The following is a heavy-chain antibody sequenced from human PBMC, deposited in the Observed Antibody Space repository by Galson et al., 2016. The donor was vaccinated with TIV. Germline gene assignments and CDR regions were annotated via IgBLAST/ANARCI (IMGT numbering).Heavy chain of an antibody. J-gene: IGHJ4*02. CDR1: RFTFSDYY. V-gene: IGHV3-11*01. CDR3: ATAIAAAGTFDH. CDR2: ISGSGTTL. Sequence: SLRLSCAASRFTFSDYYMSWIRQAPGKGLEWVSEISGSGTTLFYADSVKGRLTISRDNAKSSLYLQMNSLRAEDTAIYYCATAIAAAGTFDHWGQGTLVAVSS. D-gene: IGHD6-13*01.